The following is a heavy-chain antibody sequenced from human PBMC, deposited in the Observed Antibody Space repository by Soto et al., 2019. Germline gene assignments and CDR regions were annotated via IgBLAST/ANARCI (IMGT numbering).Heavy chain of an antibody. J-gene: IGHJ2*01. V-gene: IGHV2-26*01. D-gene: IGHD2-21*02. Sequence: QVTLKESGPVLVKPTETLTLTCTVSGFSLSNARMGVSWIRQPQGKALEWLAHIFSNDEKSYSTSLKSRLTIPKDASKVQVVLTMTNMDPVDTATYSCARVPTRTANWYFDLWGRGTLVTVSS. CDR2: IFSNDEK. CDR3: ARVPTRTANWYFDL. CDR1: GFSLSNARMG.